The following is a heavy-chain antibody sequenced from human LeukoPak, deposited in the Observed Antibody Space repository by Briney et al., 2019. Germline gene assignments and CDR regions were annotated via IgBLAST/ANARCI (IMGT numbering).Heavy chain of an antibody. V-gene: IGHV4-39*07. D-gene: IGHD1-26*01. CDR3: ARGSYGWFDP. Sequence: SETLSLTCTVSGGSISSSSYYWGWIRQPPGKGLEWIGSIYYSGSTYYNPSLKSRVTISVDTSKNQVSLKLNSVTAADTAIYYCARGSYGWFDPWGQGTLVTVSS. CDR1: GGSISSSSYY. J-gene: IGHJ5*02. CDR2: IYYSGST.